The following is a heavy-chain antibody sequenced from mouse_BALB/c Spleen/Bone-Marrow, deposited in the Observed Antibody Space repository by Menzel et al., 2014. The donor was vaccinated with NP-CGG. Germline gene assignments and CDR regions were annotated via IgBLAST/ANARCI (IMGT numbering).Heavy chain of an antibody. CDR1: EYEFPSHD. J-gene: IGHJ3*01. CDR2: INSDGGST. D-gene: IGHD1-1*01. Sequence: LVESGGGLVQPGESLKLSCESNEYEFPSHDMSWVRKTPEKRLELVAAINSDGGSTYYPDTMERRFIISRDNSKKTLYLQMSSLRSEDTAFYYCARHGDYYGSSLFAYWGQGTLVTVSA. V-gene: IGHV5-2*01. CDR3: ARHGDYYGSSLFAY.